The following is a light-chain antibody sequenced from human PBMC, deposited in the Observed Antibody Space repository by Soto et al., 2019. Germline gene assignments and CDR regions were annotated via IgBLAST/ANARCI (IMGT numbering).Light chain of an antibody. CDR1: QSVSSY. CDR3: QQYNNWPFS. Sequence: EIVLTHSPATLSLSPGEIATLSCRASQSVSSYLAWYQQKPGQAPRLLIYDASTRATGIPARFSGSGSGTDFTLTISSLEPEDSAVYFCQQYNNWPFSFGQGTRLEIK. J-gene: IGKJ5*01. CDR2: DAS. V-gene: IGKV3-11*01.